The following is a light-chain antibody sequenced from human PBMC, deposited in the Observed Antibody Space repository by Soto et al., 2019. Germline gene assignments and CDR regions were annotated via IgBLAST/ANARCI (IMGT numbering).Light chain of an antibody. V-gene: IGLV2-14*01. CDR2: DVS. J-gene: IGLJ2*01. Sequence: VLTQPASVSGSPGQSITISCTGTSSDIGGYNYVSWYQQHPGKAPKLMIYDVSNRPSGVSNRFSGSKSGNTASLTISGLQAEDEADYYCSSYTSSSTYVVFGGGTKLTVL. CDR3: SSYTSSSTYVV. CDR1: SSDIGGYNY.